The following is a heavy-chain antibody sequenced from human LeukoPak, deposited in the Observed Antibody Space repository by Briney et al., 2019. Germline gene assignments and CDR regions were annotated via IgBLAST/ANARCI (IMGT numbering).Heavy chain of an antibody. Sequence: SETLSLTCTVSGGSISSYYWSWIRQPPGKGLEWIGYIYYSGSTNYNPSLKSRVTISVDTSKNQFSLKLGSVTAADTAVYYCARAPHRYYYIDYWGQGTLVTVSS. D-gene: IGHD3-10*01. V-gene: IGHV4-59*01. J-gene: IGHJ4*02. CDR2: IYYSGST. CDR3: ARAPHRYYYIDY. CDR1: GGSISSYY.